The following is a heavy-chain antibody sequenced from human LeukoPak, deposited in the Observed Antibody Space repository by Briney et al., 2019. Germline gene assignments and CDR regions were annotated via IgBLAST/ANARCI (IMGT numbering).Heavy chain of an antibody. J-gene: IGHJ4*02. CDR1: GYTFTDYY. CDR3: ARANFLYCSSSTCLFDY. CDR2: INPNDGDT. V-gene: IGHV1-2*02. D-gene: IGHD2-2*01. Sequence: ASVKVSCKASGYTFTDYYMHWVRQAPGQGLEWMGWINPNDGDTNYAQKFQGRVTMTRDTSISTAHMEVSRLRSDDTAVYYCARANFLYCSSSTCLFDYWGQGTLVTVSS.